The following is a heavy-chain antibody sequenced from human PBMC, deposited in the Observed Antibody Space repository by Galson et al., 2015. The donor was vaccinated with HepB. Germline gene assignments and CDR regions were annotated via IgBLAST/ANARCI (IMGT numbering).Heavy chain of an antibody. J-gene: IGHJ5*02. CDR2: IYWDDDE. Sequence: LVKPTQTLTLTCTFSGFSLSSSGVGVGWIRQPPGKALEWLALIYWDDDELYNPSLKNRLTITKDTSKNQVVLTMTNMDPVDTATYFCAHRGFGSGSFRRWFDPWGQGTLVTVSS. CDR3: AHRGFGSGSFRRWFDP. D-gene: IGHD3-10*01. V-gene: IGHV2-5*02. CDR1: GFSLSSSGVG.